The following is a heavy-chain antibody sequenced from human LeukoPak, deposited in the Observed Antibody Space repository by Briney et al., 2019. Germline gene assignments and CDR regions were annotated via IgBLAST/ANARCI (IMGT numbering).Heavy chain of an antibody. CDR3: ARAYYDFWSGYSTVAHLFDP. CDR1: GYSISSGYC. J-gene: IGHJ5*02. D-gene: IGHD3-3*01. CDR2: IYHSGST. V-gene: IGHV4-38-2*02. Sequence: SETLSLTCTVSGYSISSGYCWGWIRQPPGKGLEWIGSIYHSGSTYYHPSLKSRVTISVDTSKNQFSMKVTSVTAADTAVYYCARAYYDFWSGYSTVAHLFDPWGQGTLVTVSS.